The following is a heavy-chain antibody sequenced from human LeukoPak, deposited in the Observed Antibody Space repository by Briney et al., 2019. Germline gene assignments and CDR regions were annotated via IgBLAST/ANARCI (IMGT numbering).Heavy chain of an antibody. D-gene: IGHD6-13*01. J-gene: IGHJ4*02. V-gene: IGHV4-34*01. CDR2: INHSGST. CDR1: GGSFSTYY. CDR3: ATGRGPQLVD. Sequence: HPSETLSLTCAAYGGSFSTYYWSWIRQPPGKGLEWVGEINHSGSTNYNPSLKSRVTISVDTSNNQFSLRLSSVTAADTAVYYCATGRGPQLVDWGQGTLVTVSS.